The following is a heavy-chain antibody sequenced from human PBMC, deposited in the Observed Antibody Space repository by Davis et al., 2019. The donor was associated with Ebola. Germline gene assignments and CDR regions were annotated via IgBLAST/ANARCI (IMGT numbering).Heavy chain of an antibody. V-gene: IGHV3-7*03. J-gene: IGHJ4*02. CDR2: IKEDGSEK. CDR3: ARDVGVEFDY. Sequence: GGSLRLSCAASGFAFGDYAMHWVRQAPGKGLEWVANIKEDGSEKYYVDAVKGRFTISRDNAKNSLYLQMNSLTADDTAVYYCARDVGVEFDYWGQGTLVTVSS. CDR1: GFAFGDYA. D-gene: IGHD3-10*01.